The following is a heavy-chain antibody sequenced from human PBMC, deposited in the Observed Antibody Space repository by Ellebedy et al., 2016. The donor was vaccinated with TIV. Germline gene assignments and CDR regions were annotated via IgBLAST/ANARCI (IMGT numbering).Heavy chain of an antibody. Sequence: GGSLRLSCAGSGFNFSDYYMSWVRQAPGKGLEWLAYITSSGDIKYYTDSVKGRFTISRDNANSSLHLQMNRLRAEDTAVYYGTRDPGSTRFYYYYGMDVWGQGTTVTVSS. CDR2: ITSSGDIK. J-gene: IGHJ6*02. CDR3: TRDPGSTRFYYYYGMDV. CDR1: GFNFSDYY. V-gene: IGHV3-11*01. D-gene: IGHD2-2*01.